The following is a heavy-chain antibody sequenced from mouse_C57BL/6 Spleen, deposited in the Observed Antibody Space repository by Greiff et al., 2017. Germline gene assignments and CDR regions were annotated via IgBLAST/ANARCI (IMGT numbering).Heavy chain of an antibody. CDR3: ARLGDYDVDY. CDR1: GYSITSGYY. D-gene: IGHD2-4*01. CDR2: ISYDGSN. V-gene: IGHV3-6*01. Sequence: DVKLQESGPGLVKPSQSLSLTCSVTGYSITSGYYWNWIRQFPGNKLEWMGYISYDGSNNYNQSLKNRISITRDTSKNQFFLKLNSVTTEDTATYYCARLGDYDVDYWGQGTTLTVSS. J-gene: IGHJ2*01.